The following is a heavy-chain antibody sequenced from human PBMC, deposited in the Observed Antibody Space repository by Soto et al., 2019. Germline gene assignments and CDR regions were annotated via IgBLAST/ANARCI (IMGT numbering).Heavy chain of an antibody. CDR3: AKEVPEMTTVTAYYYYGMDV. V-gene: IGHV1-18*01. D-gene: IGHD4-4*01. CDR2: ISAYNGNT. J-gene: IGHJ6*02. Sequence: QVQLVQSGAEVKKPGASVKVSCKASGYTFTSYGISWVRQAPGQGLEWMGWISAYNGNTNYAQKLQGRVTITADESTSTAYMELSSLRSEDTAVYYCAKEVPEMTTVTAYYYYGMDVWGQGTTVTVSS. CDR1: GYTFTSYG.